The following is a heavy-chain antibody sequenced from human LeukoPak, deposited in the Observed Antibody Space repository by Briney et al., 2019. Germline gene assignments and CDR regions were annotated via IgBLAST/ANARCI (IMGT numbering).Heavy chain of an antibody. CDR3: AKDLKKWELSFDS. CDR2: ITDDGSDK. CDR1: GFTFSNYA. J-gene: IGHJ4*02. V-gene: IGHV3-30*18. D-gene: IGHD1-26*01. Sequence: PGGSLRLSCAASGFTFSNYAMHWVRQAPGKGLEWVAVITDDGSDKYYAESVKGRFTISRDNSKNTVYLQMNNLRLEDTALYYCAKDLKKWELSFDSWGQGTLVTVSS.